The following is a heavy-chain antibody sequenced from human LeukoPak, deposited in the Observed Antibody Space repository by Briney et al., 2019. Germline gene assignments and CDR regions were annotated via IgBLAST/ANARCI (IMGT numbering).Heavy chain of an antibody. J-gene: IGHJ3*02. V-gene: IGHV3-48*03. CDR1: GFTFSSYE. CDR2: ISSSGSTI. D-gene: IGHD3-22*01. CDR3: ARGAPYYYDSSAFDI. Sequence: QTGGSLRLSCAASGFTFSSYEMNWVRQAPGKGLEWVSYISSSGSTIYYADSVKGRFTISRDNAKNSLYLQMNSLRAEDTAVYYCARGAPYYYDSSAFDIWGQGTMVTVSS.